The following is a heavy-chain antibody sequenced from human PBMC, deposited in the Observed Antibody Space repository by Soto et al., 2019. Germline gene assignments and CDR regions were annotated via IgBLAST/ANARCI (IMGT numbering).Heavy chain of an antibody. J-gene: IGHJ6*03. Sequence: EVQLVESGGGLVQPGGSLRLSCAASGFTFSNYWMYWVRQAPGKGLVWVSRINSDGSVSSYADSVKGRLTISRDNVKNTLYLQMDGLRAEDTAVYYSARGDCVGGTFYSLAGSFYYYMDVWGKGTMVTVFS. CDR3: ARGDCVGGTFYSLAGSFYYYMDV. D-gene: IGHD2-15*01. V-gene: IGHV3-74*01. CDR1: GFTFSNYW. CDR2: INSDGSVS.